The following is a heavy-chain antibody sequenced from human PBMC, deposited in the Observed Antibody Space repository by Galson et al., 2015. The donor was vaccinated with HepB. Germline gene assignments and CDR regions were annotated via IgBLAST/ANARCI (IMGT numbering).Heavy chain of an antibody. D-gene: IGHD2-21*01. Sequence: SLRLSCAASGFTFSSYAMHWVRQAPGKGLEWVAVISYDGSNKYYADSVKGRFTISRDNSKNTLYLQMNSLRAEDTAVYYCARSLLWALEYYFDYWGQGTLVTVSS. J-gene: IGHJ4*02. CDR2: ISYDGSNK. V-gene: IGHV3-30-3*01. CDR1: GFTFSSYA. CDR3: ARSLLWALEYYFDY.